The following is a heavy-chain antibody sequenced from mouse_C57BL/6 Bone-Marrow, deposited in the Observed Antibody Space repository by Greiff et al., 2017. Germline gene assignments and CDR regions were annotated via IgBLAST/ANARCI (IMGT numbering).Heavy chain of an antibody. D-gene: IGHD1-1*01. CDR3: ARDDSSMYWYFDD. CDR1: GYTFTGYG. CDR2: IYPSNGTS. J-gene: IGHJ1*03. V-gene: IGHV1-81*01. Sequence: QVQLQQSGAELAKPGASVKLSCKASGYTFTGYGIRWVKQSPGHGLEWIGEIYPSNGTSCYNEKFKGKATLTADNSSSTAYMELRSLTSEDSAVYDCARDDSSMYWYFDDWGTGTTLTVSS.